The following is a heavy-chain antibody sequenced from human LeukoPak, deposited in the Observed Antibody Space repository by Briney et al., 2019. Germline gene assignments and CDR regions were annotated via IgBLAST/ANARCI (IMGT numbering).Heavy chain of an antibody. CDR3: AQNGQSGFSFDP. J-gene: IGHJ5*02. D-gene: IGHD2-8*01. CDR1: GDSIGRGSYY. CDR2: GSDVGGT. V-gene: IGHV4-31*11. Sequence: SQTLSLTCAVSGDSIGRGSYYWSWIRQPPGKGLEWIGEGSDVGGTKYNPSLKSRVTISADTSKNQFSLKLSSVTAADTAVYYCAQNGQSGFSFDPWGQGTLVTVSS.